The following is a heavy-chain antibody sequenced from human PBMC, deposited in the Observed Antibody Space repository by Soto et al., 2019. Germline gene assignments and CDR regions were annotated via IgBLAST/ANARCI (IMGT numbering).Heavy chain of an antibody. J-gene: IGHJ6*04. D-gene: IGHD3-10*01. CDR2: TKSDGSGT. CDR1: GFTFSNYW. Sequence: EVQLVESGGGLLQPGGSLTLSCTASGFTFSNYWMHWVRQAPGKGLVWVSRTKSDGSGTSYTDSVKGRFTISRDNAYNTLYLQMSNLRAKATAVYYCARGGFDYGPGRMDVWCKGTTVIVSS. CDR3: ARGGFDYGPGRMDV. V-gene: IGHV3-74*01.